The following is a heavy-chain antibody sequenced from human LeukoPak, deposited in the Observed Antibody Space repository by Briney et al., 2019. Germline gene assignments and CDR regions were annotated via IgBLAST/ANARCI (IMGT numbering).Heavy chain of an antibody. V-gene: IGHV3-30*18. D-gene: IGHD6-19*01. Sequence: GGSPRLSCAASGFTFSSYGMHWVRQAPGKGLEWVAVISYDGSNKYYADSVKGRFTISRDNSKNTLYLQMNSLRAEDTAVYYCAKDRSGWSAQTFDYWGQGTLVTVSS. CDR1: GFTFSSYG. CDR3: AKDRSGWSAQTFDY. CDR2: ISYDGSNK. J-gene: IGHJ4*02.